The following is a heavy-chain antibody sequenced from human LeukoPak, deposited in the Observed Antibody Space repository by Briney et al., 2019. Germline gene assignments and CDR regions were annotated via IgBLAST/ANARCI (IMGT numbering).Heavy chain of an antibody. CDR2: IKEDGSEK. D-gene: IGHD7-27*01. J-gene: IGHJ4*02. CDR3: ARTGDSHY. Sequence: GGSLRLSCVASGFTFSRYWMSWARQAPGKGLQWVANIKEDGSEKYYVDSVKGRFTISRDNAKNSLYLHMISLRAEDTAVYYCARTGDSHYWGQGTLVTVPS. CDR1: GFTFSRYW. V-gene: IGHV3-7*03.